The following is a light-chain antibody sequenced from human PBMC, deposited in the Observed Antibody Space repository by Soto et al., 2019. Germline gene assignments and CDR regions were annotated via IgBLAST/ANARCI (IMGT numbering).Light chain of an antibody. V-gene: IGKV1-5*01. CDR3: QQYIIYPYT. J-gene: IGKJ2*01. Sequence: DIPMTQFPSTLSASVGDRVTITCRASQTTNTWLAWYQQKPGTAPKLLIYDASSLEGGVPSRFSASGSGTEFTLTISSLQPDDLATYYCQQYIIYPYTFGQGTKVEIK. CDR1: QTTNTW. CDR2: DAS.